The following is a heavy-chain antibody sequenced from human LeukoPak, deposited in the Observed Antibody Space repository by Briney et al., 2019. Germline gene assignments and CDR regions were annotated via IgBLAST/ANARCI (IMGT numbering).Heavy chain of an antibody. CDR1: GGSISSGSYY. J-gene: IGHJ4*02. CDR3: ARSYSYGSYY. Sequence: SQTLSLTCTVSGGSISSGSYYWSWIRQPAGKGLEWIGRIYTSGSTNFNPSLKSRVTISVDTSKNQFSLKLSSVTAADTAVYYCARSYSYGSYYWGQGTLVTVSS. CDR2: IYTSGST. V-gene: IGHV4-61*02. D-gene: IGHD5-18*01.